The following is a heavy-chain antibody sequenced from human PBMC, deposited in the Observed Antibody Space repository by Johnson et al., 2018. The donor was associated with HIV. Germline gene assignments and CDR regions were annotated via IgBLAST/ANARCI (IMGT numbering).Heavy chain of an antibody. CDR1: GFTLSNHW. J-gene: IGHJ3*02. V-gene: IGHV3-7*02. Sequence: VQLVESGGGVVQPGRSLRLSCAASGFTLSNHWMSWVRQAPGKGLEYVANVNQDGSAKFYVDSVKGRFTISRDNAKNTLYLQMNSLRAEDTAVYYCAKTEDAFDIWGQGTMVTVSS. CDR2: VNQDGSAK. CDR3: AKTEDAFDI.